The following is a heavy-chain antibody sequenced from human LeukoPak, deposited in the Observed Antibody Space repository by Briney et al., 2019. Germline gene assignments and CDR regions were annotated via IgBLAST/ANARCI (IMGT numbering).Heavy chain of an antibody. CDR2: INPSGGST. D-gene: IGHD3-22*01. CDR1: GYTFTSYY. Sequence: ASVKVSCKASGYTFTSYYMHWVRQAPGQGLEWMGIINPSGGSTSYAQKFQGRVTMTRDTSTSTVYMGLSSLRSEDTAVYYCARVATYYYDSSGYFDYWGQGTLVTVSS. CDR3: ARVATYYYDSSGYFDY. J-gene: IGHJ4*02. V-gene: IGHV1-46*01.